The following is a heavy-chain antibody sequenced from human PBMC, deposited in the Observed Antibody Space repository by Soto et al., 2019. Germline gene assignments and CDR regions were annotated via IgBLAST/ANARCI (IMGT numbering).Heavy chain of an antibody. J-gene: IGHJ4*02. CDR1: GYSFTSYW. Sequence: GESLKISCKGSGYSFTSYWIGWVRQMPGKGLEWMGIIYPGDSDTRYSPSFQGQVTISADKSISTAYLQWSSLKASDTAMYYCARGGGVYYDFWSGYPHSDYWGQGTLVTVSS. CDR3: ARGGGVYYDFWSGYPHSDY. D-gene: IGHD3-3*01. V-gene: IGHV5-51*01. CDR2: IYPGDSDT.